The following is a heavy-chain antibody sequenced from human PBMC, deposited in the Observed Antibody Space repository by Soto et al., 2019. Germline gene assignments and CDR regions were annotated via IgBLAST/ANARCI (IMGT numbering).Heavy chain of an antibody. J-gene: IGHJ4*02. Sequence: VSVKLDRTSFGYRNRVDRINWLSHTPRQGLEWVGWISPYSGYTHSAQKFHGRLTLTTDTAASTAYMELRILRSADTALYYCAREASVLIPAAHPSRLDSWGQGTLVTVSS. V-gene: IGHV1-18*01. CDR1: GYRNRVDR. CDR2: ISPYSGYT. D-gene: IGHD2-2*01. CDR3: AREASVLIPAAHPSRLDS.